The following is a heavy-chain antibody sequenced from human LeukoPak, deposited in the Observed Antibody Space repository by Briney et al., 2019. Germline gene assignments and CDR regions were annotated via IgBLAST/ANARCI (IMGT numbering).Heavy chain of an antibody. Sequence: ASVTVSCKTSGYPFVAYYIHWVRQAPGQGLEWMARINPNGGVTKFAQKFQGTITVSRDMSITTAYMELSGLISDDTALYYCARDRYYDSSGTNPGERALEIWGQGTMITVSS. D-gene: IGHD3-22*01. CDR3: ARDRYYDSSGTNPGERALEI. V-gene: IGHV1-2*02. CDR2: INPNGGVT. J-gene: IGHJ3*02. CDR1: GYPFVAYY.